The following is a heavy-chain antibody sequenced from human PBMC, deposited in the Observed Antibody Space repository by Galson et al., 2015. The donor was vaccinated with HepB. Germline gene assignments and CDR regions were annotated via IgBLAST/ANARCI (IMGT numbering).Heavy chain of an antibody. V-gene: IGHV3-7*01. CDR2: IKEDGSEK. Sequence: SLRLSCAASGFTFSRYWMSWVRQAPGKGLEWVANIKEDGSEKYYVDSVKGRFTISRDNAKNSLWLQMNSLRAEDTAVYYCARDRVVAGGGDWFDPWGQGTLVTVSS. D-gene: IGHD6-13*01. CDR1: GFTFSRYW. CDR3: ARDRVVAGGGDWFDP. J-gene: IGHJ5*02.